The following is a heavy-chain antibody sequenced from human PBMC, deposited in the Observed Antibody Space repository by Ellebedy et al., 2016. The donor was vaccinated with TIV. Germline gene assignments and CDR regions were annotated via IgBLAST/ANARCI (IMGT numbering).Heavy chain of an antibody. CDR3: ARDVNWGFDY. CDR1: GFTFSNYW. D-gene: IGHD7-27*01. CDR2: IKKDGSEK. V-gene: IGHV3-7*01. Sequence: GESLKISXAASGFTFSNYWMSWVRQAPGKGLEWVANIKKDGSEKYYVDSVKGRFTISRDNAKNSLYLQMNSLRAEDTAVYYCARDVNWGFDYWGQGTLVTVSS. J-gene: IGHJ4*02.